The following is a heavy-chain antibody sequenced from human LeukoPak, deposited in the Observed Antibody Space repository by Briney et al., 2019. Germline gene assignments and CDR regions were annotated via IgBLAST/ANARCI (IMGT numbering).Heavy chain of an antibody. CDR1: GFTFSSYA. CDR3: AATYYDSSGHKGRIDY. V-gene: IGHV3-23*01. J-gene: IGHJ4*02. Sequence: GGSLRLSCAASGFTFSSYAMSWVRQAPGKGLEWVSAISGSGGSTYYADSVKGRFTISRDNAKNTLYLQMNSLRAEDTAVYYCAATYYDSSGHKGRIDYWGQGTLVTVSS. D-gene: IGHD3-22*01. CDR2: ISGSGGST.